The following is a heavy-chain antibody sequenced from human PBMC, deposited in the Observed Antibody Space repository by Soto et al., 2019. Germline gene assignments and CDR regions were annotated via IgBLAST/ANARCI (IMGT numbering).Heavy chain of an antibody. CDR2: INPNSGGT. CDR3: ERAEMATKYYYGMDV. J-gene: IGHJ6*02. Sequence: ASVKVSCKASGYTFTGYYMHWVRQAPGQGLEWMGWINPNSGGTNYAQKFQGWVSMTRDTSISTAYMELSRLRSDDTDVYYCERAEMATKYYYGMDVWGQGTTVTVSS. D-gene: IGHD5-12*01. V-gene: IGHV1-2*04. CDR1: GYTFTGYY.